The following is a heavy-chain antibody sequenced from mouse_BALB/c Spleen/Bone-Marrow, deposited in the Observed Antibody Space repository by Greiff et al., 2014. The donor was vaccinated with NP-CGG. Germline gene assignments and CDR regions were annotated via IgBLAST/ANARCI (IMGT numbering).Heavy chain of an antibody. D-gene: IGHD1-1*01. CDR1: GFNIKDTY. CDR3: ARYCYGSSYFDY. Sequence: DVQLVESGAELVKPGASVKLSCTASGFNIKDTYMHWVKQRPEQSLEWIGGIGPANGNTKYDLKFQGKATITADTSSNTAYLQHISLSSEDTAVNYCARYCYGSSYFDYWGQGTSLTVSS. V-gene: IGHV14-3*02. CDR2: IGPANGNT. J-gene: IGHJ2*02.